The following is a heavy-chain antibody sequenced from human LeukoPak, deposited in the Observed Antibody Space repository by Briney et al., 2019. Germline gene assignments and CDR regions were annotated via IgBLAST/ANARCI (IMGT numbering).Heavy chain of an antibody. Sequence: GSLRLSCADSGFLFSNSWMAWVRQAPGRGLEWLANINQDGSAKTCVDSVKGRFTISRDNAKNSLYLQMNSLRAEDTAMYYCARDSGYNAFDYWGQGTLVTVSS. CDR3: ARDSGYNAFDY. D-gene: IGHD5-12*01. V-gene: IGHV3-7*05. CDR1: GFLFSNSW. CDR2: INQDGSAK. J-gene: IGHJ4*02.